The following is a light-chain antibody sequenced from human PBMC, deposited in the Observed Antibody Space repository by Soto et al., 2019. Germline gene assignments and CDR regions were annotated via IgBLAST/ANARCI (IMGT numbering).Light chain of an antibody. Sequence: EIVLTQSPGTLSLSPGERATLSCRASQRISSSYLAWYQQKPGQAPRLLMYGASSRATGIPDRFSGSGSGTDFTLTSSRLEPEDSAVYYCQQYGSSPRTFGQGTKLAIK. CDR2: GAS. CDR3: QQYGSSPRT. CDR1: QRISSSY. V-gene: IGKV3-20*01. J-gene: IGKJ2*01.